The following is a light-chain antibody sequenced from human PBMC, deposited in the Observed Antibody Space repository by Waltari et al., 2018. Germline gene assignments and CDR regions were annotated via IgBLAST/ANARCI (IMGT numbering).Light chain of an antibody. CDR2: LGS. J-gene: IGKJ1*01. V-gene: IGKV2-28*01. CDR1: QSLLHSNGYNY. CDR3: MQALQIPWT. Sequence: DIVMTQSPLSLPVTPGEPASISCRSSQSLLHSNGYNYLDWYLQKQGQSPQLPIYLGSNRASGVPDRFSGSESGTDFTLKISRVEAEDVGVYYCMQALQIPWTFGQGTKVEIK.